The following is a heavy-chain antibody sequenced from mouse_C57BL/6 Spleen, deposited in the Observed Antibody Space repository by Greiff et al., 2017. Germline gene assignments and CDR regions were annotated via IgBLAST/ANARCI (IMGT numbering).Heavy chain of an antibody. V-gene: IGHV1-82*01. CDR3: AREIYLLS. D-gene: IGHD1-1*01. CDR1: GYAFSSSW. CDR2: IYPGDGDT. J-gene: IGHJ2*01. Sequence: LVKPGASVKISCKASGYAFSSSWMNWVKQRPGKGLEWIGRIYPGDGDTNYNGKFKGKATLTADKSSSTAYMQLSSLTSEDSAVYFCAREIYLLSWGQGTTLTVSS.